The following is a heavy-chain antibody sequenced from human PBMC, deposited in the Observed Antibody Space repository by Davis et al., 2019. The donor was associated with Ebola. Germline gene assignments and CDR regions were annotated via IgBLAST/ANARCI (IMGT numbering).Heavy chain of an antibody. J-gene: IGHJ5*02. CDR1: GYTFTSYD. Sequence: ASVKVSCKASGYTFTSYDFNWVRQATGQGLEWMGWISAYNGNTNYAQKLQGRVTMTTDTSTSTAYMELRSLRSDDTAVYYCARGFLVVVPAAMGAWFDPWGQGTLVTVSS. V-gene: IGHV1-18*01. CDR2: ISAYNGNT. CDR3: ARGFLVVVPAAMGAWFDP. D-gene: IGHD2-2*01.